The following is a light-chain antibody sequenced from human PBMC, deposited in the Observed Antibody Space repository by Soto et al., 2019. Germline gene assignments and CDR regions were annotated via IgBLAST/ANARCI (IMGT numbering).Light chain of an antibody. Sequence: QSVLTHPASVSGSPGQSITISCTATSSDVGDYNYVSWFQQYPDKAPKLMIYEVINRPSGVSNRFSGSKSGKTASLIISGLQPEDEADYSCSSYTSSSTLVFGGGTKVTVL. CDR2: EVI. J-gene: IGLJ2*01. CDR1: SSDVGDYNY. V-gene: IGLV2-14*01. CDR3: SSYTSSSTLV.